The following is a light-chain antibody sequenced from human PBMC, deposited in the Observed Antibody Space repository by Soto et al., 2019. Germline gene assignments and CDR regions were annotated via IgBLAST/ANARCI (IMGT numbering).Light chain of an antibody. J-gene: IGLJ1*01. CDR2: RNN. CDR3: SSYSSSSTLV. CDR1: SSNIGSNY. V-gene: IGLV1-47*01. Sequence: QSVLTQPPSASGTPGQRVTISCSGSSSNIGSNYVYWYQQLPGTAPKLLIYRNNQRPSGVSNRFSASKSGNTASLTISGLQAEDEATYYCSSYSSSSTLVFGTGTKLTVL.